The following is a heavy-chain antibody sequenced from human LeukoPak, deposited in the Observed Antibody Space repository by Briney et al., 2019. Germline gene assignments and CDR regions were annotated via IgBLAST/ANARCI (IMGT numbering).Heavy chain of an antibody. CDR3: ARRDSSGYPYLWYFQH. V-gene: IGHV4-31*03. J-gene: IGHJ1*01. CDR2: IYYSGST. CDR1: GGSISSGGYY. Sequence: PSETLSLTCTVSGGSISSGGYYWSWIRQHPGKGLEWIGYIYYSGSTYYNPSLKSRVTISVDTSKNQFSLKLSSVTAADTAVYYCARRDSSGYPYLWYFQHWGQGTLVTVSS. D-gene: IGHD3-22*01.